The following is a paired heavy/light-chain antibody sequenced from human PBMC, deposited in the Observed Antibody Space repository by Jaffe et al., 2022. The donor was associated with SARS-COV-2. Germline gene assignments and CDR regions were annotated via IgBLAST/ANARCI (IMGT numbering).Light chain of an antibody. V-gene: IGKV1-39*01. Sequence: DIQMTQSPSSLSTSVGDRVTITCRASQSISSSLNWYQQKTGKAPKLLIYGASSLQSGVPSRFSGSGSGTDFTLTISSLQPEDFATYYCQQSYSTPYTFGQGTKLEIK. CDR2: GAS. CDR1: QSISSS. J-gene: IGKJ2*01. CDR3: QQSYSTPYT.
Heavy chain of an antibody. CDR2: IKSEIDDGTT. V-gene: IGHV3-15*01. CDR1: GFTFSNAW. CDR3: NTDGGWNDDFRLDGLDV. J-gene: IGHJ6*02. Sequence: EVQLVESGGGLVKPGGSLRLSCAASGFTFSNAWMSWVRQAPGKGLEWVGRIKSEIDDGTTDYAAPVKGRFTISRDDSKNTLYLQMNSLKTEDTAVYYCNTDGGWNDDFRLDGLDVWGQGTTVTVSS. D-gene: IGHD1-1*01.